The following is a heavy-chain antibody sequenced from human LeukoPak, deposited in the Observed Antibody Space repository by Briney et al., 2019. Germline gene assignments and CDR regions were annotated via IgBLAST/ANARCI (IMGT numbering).Heavy chain of an antibody. J-gene: IGHJ5*02. CDR2: INPNSGGT. CDR1: GYTFTSYD. Sequence: ASVKVSCKASGYTFTSYDINWVRQATGQGLEWMGWINPNSGGTNYAQKFQGRVTMTRDTSISTAYMELSRLRSDDTAVYYCARDYDILTGYLLFDPWGQGTLVTVSS. V-gene: IGHV1-2*02. D-gene: IGHD3-9*01. CDR3: ARDYDILTGYLLFDP.